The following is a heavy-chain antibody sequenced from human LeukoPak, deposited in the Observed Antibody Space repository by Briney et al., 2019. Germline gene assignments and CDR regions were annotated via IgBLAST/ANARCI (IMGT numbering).Heavy chain of an antibody. CDR1: GFTVSSNY. J-gene: IGHJ4*02. Sequence: GGSLRLSCAASGFTVSSNYMIWVRHAPGKGLECVAHIKKDGTETYHVDSVKGRFTISRDNAKNSLYLRMNSLTAEDTAVYYCARALDNFYYFDLWGQGTLVTVSS. CDR3: ARALDNFYYFDL. V-gene: IGHV3-7*01. CDR2: IKKDGTET. D-gene: IGHD3/OR15-3a*01.